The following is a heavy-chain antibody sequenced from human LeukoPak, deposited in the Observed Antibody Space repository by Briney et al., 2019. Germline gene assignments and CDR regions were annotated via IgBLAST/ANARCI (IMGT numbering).Heavy chain of an antibody. V-gene: IGHV3-7*01. CDR2: IKGDGSQM. CDR1: ELSFSSYV. J-gene: IGHJ4*02. D-gene: IGHD7-27*01. CDR3: AKDLNWENY. Sequence: GGSLRLSCAASELSFSSYVMNWVRQAPGKGLEWVANIKGDGSQMYYVDSVKGRFTISRDNAKSSLYLQMNSLRVEDTAVYYCAKDLNWENYWGQGTLVTVSS.